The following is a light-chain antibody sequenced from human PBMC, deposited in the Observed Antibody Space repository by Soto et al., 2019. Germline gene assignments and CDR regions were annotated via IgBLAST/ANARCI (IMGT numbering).Light chain of an antibody. CDR1: ETVGSD. Sequence: EIVLTQSPGTLSLSPGQRATLSCRASETVGSDLAWYQQKPGQAPRLLIYHASTRATGVPARFSGSGYGTEFTLTVSSLQSEDFATYYCHQYFDWPPITFGQGTRLEIK. CDR3: HQYFDWPPIT. J-gene: IGKJ5*01. CDR2: HAS. V-gene: IGKV3-15*01.